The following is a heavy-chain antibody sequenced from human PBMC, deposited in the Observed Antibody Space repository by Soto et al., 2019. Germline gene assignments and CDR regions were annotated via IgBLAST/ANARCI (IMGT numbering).Heavy chain of an antibody. CDR3: AKERGADILNGYRNRFDP. Sequence: GGSLRLSCAASGFSFTDNWMHWVRQAPGKGLEWVSGISGGGGSTYYAVSVKGRFTISRDNSKNTLSLQMNSLRVEDTAIYYCAKERGADILNGYRNRFDPWGQXTLVTVSS. CDR1: GFSFTDNW. CDR2: ISGGGGST. J-gene: IGHJ5*02. D-gene: IGHD3-9*01. V-gene: IGHV3-23*01.